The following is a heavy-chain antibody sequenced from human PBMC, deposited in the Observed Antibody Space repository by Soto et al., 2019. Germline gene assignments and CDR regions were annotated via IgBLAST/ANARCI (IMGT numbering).Heavy chain of an antibody. CDR1: GFTFGDYA. CDR2: IRSKAYGGTT. CDR3: TSTRDRITIFGVVIIPGHFDY. D-gene: IGHD3-3*01. V-gene: IGHV3-49*03. Sequence: GGSLRLSCTASGFTFGDYAMSWFRQAPGKGLERVGFIRSKAYGGTTEYAASVKGRFTISRDDSKSIAYLQMNSLKTEDTAVYYCTSTRDRITIFGVVIIPGHFDYWGQGTLVTVSS. J-gene: IGHJ4*02.